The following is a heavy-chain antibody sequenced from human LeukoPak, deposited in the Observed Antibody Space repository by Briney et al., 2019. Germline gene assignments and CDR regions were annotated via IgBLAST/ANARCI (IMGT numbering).Heavy chain of an antibody. CDR1: GYTFTSYA. V-gene: IGHV1-3*01. CDR2: INAGNGNT. D-gene: IGHD3-10*01. Sequence: ASVKVSCKASGYTFTSYAMHWVRQAPGQRLEWMGWINAGNGNTKYSQKFQGRVTITRDTSASTAYMELSSLRSEDTAVYYCARVSMARGVISWFDPWGQGTLVTVSS. CDR3: ARVSMARGVISWFDP. J-gene: IGHJ5*02.